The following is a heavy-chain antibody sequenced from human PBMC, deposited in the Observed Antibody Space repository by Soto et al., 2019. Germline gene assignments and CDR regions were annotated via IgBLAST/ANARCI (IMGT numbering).Heavy chain of an antibody. CDR2: IYYSGST. D-gene: IGHD5-12*01. Sequence: PSETLSLTCTVSGGSVSSGAYYWTWIRQRPGKGLEWIGYIYYSGSTYYSPSLKSRLSISLDTSKNQFSLRLTSVTAADTAMYYRARDRLRAEYACDIWGQGTRVTVSS. CDR1: GGSVSSGAYY. J-gene: IGHJ3*02. V-gene: IGHV4-31*03. CDR3: ARDRLRAEYACDI.